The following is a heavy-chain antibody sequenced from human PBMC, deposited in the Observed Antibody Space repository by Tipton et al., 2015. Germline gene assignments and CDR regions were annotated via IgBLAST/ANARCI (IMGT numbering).Heavy chain of an antibody. CDR1: AYSISSDYY. CDR2: ISYTETS. J-gene: IGHJ6*02. CDR3: ARDLEHGMDV. D-gene: IGHD5-24*01. V-gene: IGHV4-38-2*02. Sequence: TLSLTCAVSAYSISSDYYWGWIRQPPGKGLEWIGYISYTETSHYNPSLKSRVTISVDTSKNEFSLKLRSVTAADTAVYYCARDLEHGMDVWGQGTTVPVSS.